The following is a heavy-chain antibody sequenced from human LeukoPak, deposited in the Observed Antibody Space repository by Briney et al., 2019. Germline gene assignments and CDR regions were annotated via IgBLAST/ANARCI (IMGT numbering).Heavy chain of an antibody. CDR3: ARDSMARSIYGMDV. V-gene: IGHV1-2*02. CDR1: GYTFTGYY. CDR2: MNSNSGGT. D-gene: IGHD2/OR15-2a*01. Sequence: ASVKVSCKASGYTFTGYYMHWVRQAPGQGLEWMGWMNSNSGGTNYAQKFQGRVTMTRDTSISTAYMELSRLRSDDTAVYYCARDSMARSIYGMDVWGQGTTVTVSS. J-gene: IGHJ6*02.